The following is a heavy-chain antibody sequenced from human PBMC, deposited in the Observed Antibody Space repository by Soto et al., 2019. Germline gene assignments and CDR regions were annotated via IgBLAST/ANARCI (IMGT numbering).Heavy chain of an antibody. CDR1: GFTFSSYA. CDR3: ASALSNAFDI. J-gene: IGHJ3*02. Sequence: QVQLVESGGGVVQPGRSLRLSCAASGFTFSSYAMHWVRQAPGKGLEWVAVISYDGSNKYYADSVKGRFTISRDNSKNTLYLQINILRAEDTAVYYCASALSNAFDIWGQGTMVTVSS. V-gene: IGHV3-30-3*01. CDR2: ISYDGSNK.